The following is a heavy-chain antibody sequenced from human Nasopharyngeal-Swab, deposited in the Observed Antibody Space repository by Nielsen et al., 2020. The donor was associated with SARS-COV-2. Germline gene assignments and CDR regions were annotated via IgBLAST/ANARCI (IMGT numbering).Heavy chain of an antibody. CDR1: GYTFTGYY. CDR3: ASSSMADDAFDI. J-gene: IGHJ3*02. Sequence: ASVKVSCKASGYTFTGYYMHWVRQAPGQGLEWVGWINPNSGGTNYAQKFQGRVTMTRDTSISTAYMELSRLRSDDTAVYYCASSSMADDAFDIWGQGTMVTVSS. D-gene: IGHD5-24*01. CDR2: INPNSGGT. V-gene: IGHV1-2*02.